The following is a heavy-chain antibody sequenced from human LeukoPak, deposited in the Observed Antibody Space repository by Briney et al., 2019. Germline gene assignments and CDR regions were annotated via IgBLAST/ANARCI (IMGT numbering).Heavy chain of an antibody. Sequence: SETLSLTCTVSGGSISRGGYYWSWIRQHPGKGLEWIGYIYYSWSTYYNPSLKSRVTISVDTSKNQFSLKLSSVTAADTSVYYCAREPVGYCSSTSCYSWIDYWGQGTLVTVSS. J-gene: IGHJ4*02. CDR1: GGSISRGGYY. D-gene: IGHD2-2*01. CDR2: IYYSWST. V-gene: IGHV4-31*03. CDR3: AREPVGYCSSTSCYSWIDY.